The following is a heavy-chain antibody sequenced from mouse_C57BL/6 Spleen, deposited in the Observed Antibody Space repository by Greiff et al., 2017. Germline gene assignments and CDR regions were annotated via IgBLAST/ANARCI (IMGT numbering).Heavy chain of an antibody. Sequence: EVKVVESGGGLVKPGGSLKLSCAASGFTFSSYAMSWVRQTPEKRLEWVATISDGGSYTYYPDNVKGRFTISRDNAKNNLYLQMSHLKSEDTAMYYCARVGSSYPHWYFDVWGTGTTVTVSS. V-gene: IGHV5-4*03. D-gene: IGHD1-1*01. J-gene: IGHJ1*03. CDR1: GFTFSSYA. CDR2: ISDGGSYT. CDR3: ARVGSSYPHWYFDV.